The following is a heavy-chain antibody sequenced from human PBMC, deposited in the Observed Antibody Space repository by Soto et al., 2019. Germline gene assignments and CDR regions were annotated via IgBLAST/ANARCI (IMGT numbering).Heavy chain of an antibody. CDR3: ARDPPGNDGAFDY. V-gene: IGHV3-66*01. CDR1: GFSVSDNH. CDR2: IYMSDST. J-gene: IGHJ4*02. Sequence: EVQLVESGGGLVQPGGSLRLSCAASGFSVSDNHMSWVRQAPGKGLEWVSLIYMSDSTYYADSAKGRFTISRDTSRNTLYLQMNSLRPEDTAVYYCARDPPGNDGAFDYWGQGILVTVSS. D-gene: IGHD1-1*01.